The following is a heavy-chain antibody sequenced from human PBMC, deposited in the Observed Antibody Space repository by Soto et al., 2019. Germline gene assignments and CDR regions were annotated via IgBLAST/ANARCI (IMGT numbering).Heavy chain of an antibody. CDR2: IYYSGST. Sequence: SETLSLTCIVSGGSISSSSYYWGWIRQPPGKGLEWIGSIYYSGSTYYNPSLKSRVTISVDTSKNQFSLKLSSVTAADTAVYYWARGGGDILTGYYPFDYWGQGTLVTVSS. CDR3: ARGGGDILTGYYPFDY. CDR1: GGSISSSSYY. D-gene: IGHD3-9*01. J-gene: IGHJ4*02. V-gene: IGHV4-39*01.